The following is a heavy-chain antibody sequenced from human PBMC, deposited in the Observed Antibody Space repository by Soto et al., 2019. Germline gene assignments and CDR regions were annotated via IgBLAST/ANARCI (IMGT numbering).Heavy chain of an antibody. D-gene: IGHD3-3*01. V-gene: IGHV3-7*03. CDR2: IKQDGSEK. CDR3: ARARPNYDFWSGYYTKLYYYYYGMDV. J-gene: IGHJ6*02. CDR1: GFTFSSYW. Sequence: PGGSLRLSCAASGFTFSSYWMGWVRQAPGKGLEWVANIKQDGSEKYYVDSVKGRFTISRDNAKNSLYLQMNSLRAEDTAVYYCARARPNYDFWSGYYTKLYYYYYGMDVWGQGTTVTVSS.